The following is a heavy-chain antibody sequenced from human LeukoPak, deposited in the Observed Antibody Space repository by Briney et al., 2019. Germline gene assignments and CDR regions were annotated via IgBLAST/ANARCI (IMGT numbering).Heavy chain of an antibody. CDR2: ISYSGST. J-gene: IGHJ5*02. CDR3: ARRHSDSSGFYTA. D-gene: IGHD3-22*01. Sequence: PSETLSLTCSVSGGSFSRISYYWDWIRQPPGKGLEWIGSISYSGSTYYNPSLKSRVTISINTSKNQFSLNLNSVTATDTAVYYCARRHSDSSGFYTAWGQGTLVTVSS. V-gene: IGHV4-39*01. CDR1: GGSFSRISYY.